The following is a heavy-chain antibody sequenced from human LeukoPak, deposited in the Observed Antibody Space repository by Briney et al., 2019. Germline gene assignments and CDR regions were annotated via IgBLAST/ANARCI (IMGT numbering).Heavy chain of an antibody. V-gene: IGHV5-51*01. D-gene: IGHD3-22*01. CDR1: GYSFTSYW. Sequence: GESLKISCKGSGYSFTSYWIGWVRQMPGKGLEWMGIIYPGDSDTRYSPSFQGQVTISADKSISTAYLQWSSLKASDTAMYYCARQQYYYDSSGYHYTNEFDYWGQGTLVTVSS. J-gene: IGHJ4*02. CDR2: IYPGDSDT. CDR3: ARQQYYYDSSGYHYTNEFDY.